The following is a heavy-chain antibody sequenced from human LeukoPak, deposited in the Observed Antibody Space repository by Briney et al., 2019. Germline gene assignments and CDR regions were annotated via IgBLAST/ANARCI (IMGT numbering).Heavy chain of an antibody. CDR3: ARGPYSSSWSVLYYYYMDV. V-gene: IGHV4-59*01. D-gene: IGHD6-13*01. CDR2: ICYSGST. Sequence: SETLSLTCTVSGGSISSYYWSWIRQPPGKGLEWIGYICYSGSTNYNPSLKSRVTISVDTSKNQFSLKLSSVTAADTAVYYCARGPYSSSWSVLYYYYMDVWGKGTTVTVSS. J-gene: IGHJ6*03. CDR1: GGSISSYY.